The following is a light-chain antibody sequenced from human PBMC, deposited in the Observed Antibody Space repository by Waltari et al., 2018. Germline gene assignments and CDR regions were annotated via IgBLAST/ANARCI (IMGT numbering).Light chain of an antibody. CDR2: SAS. Sequence: DIQLTQSPSFRSASVRARVTITCRASQGISNYLSWYQQKPGKAPKPLIFSASTLQSWVPSRFSGSGSGTEFSLTISSLQPEDFATYYCQQLNSYPLTFGGGTKVEIK. CDR1: QGISNY. V-gene: IGKV1-9*01. CDR3: QQLNSYPLT. J-gene: IGKJ4*01.